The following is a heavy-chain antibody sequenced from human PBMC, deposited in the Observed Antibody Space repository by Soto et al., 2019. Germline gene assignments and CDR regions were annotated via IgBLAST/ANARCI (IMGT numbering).Heavy chain of an antibody. V-gene: IGHV3-23*01. D-gene: IGHD3-16*02. CDR3: AKDSFGGVIDHRDY. CDR1: GFTFSSYA. CDR2: ISGSGGST. J-gene: IGHJ4*02. Sequence: GGSLKLSCAASGFTFSSYAMSWVRQAPGKGLEWVSAISGSGGSTYYADSVKGRFTISRDNSKNTLYLQMNSLRAEDTAVYYCAKDSFGGVIDHRDYWGQGTLVTVSS.